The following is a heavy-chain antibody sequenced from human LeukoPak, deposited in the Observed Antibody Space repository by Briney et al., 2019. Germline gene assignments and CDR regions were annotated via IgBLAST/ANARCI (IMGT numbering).Heavy chain of an antibody. D-gene: IGHD2-2*01. CDR2: INHSGST. CDR1: GGSFSGYY. V-gene: IGHV4-34*01. CDR3: ARDMRGYNWFDP. Sequence: PSETLSLTCAVYGGSFSGYYWSWIRQPPGKGLEWIGEINHSGSTNYNPSLKSRVTISVDTSKNQFSLRLSSVTAADTAVYYCARDMRGYNWFDPWGQGTLVTVSS. J-gene: IGHJ5*02.